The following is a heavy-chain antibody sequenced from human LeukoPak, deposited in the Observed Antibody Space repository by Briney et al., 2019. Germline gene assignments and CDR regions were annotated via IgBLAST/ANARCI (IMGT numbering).Heavy chain of an antibody. CDR3: ARDIKGYYYDSSGYAH. CDR2: ISAYNGNT. CDR1: GFTFTYYY. J-gene: IGHJ4*02. Sequence: ASVKVSCKTSGFTFTYYYVHWVRQAPGQGLEWMGWISAYNGNTNYAQKLQGRVTMTTDTSTSTAYMELRSLRSDDTAVYYCARDIKGYYYDSSGYAHWGQGTLVTVSS. D-gene: IGHD3-22*01. V-gene: IGHV1-18*04.